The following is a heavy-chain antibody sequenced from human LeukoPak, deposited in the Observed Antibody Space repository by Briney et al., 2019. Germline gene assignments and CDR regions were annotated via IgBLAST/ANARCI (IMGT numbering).Heavy chain of an antibody. V-gene: IGHV1-18*01. D-gene: IGHD6-6*01. CDR1: GYTFTNYG. Sequence: ASVKVSCKASGYTFTNYGISGVRQAPGQGLEWMGWISAYNANTNYAQNLQGRVTMTTDTSTSTAYMELRSLRSDDTAVYYCARDYYSSWGYFQHWGQGTLVTVSS. CDR2: ISAYNANT. CDR3: ARDYYSSWGYFQH. J-gene: IGHJ1*01.